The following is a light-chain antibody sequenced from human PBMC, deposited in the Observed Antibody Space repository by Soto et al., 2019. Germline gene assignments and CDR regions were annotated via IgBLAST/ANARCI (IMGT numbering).Light chain of an antibody. Sequence: DIQLTQSPSFLSASVGDRVTITCRASQGISSYLAWYQQKSGKAPKLLIYAASTLQSGVPSRFSGGGSGTEFTLTISSLQPEDFATYYCQQLNNYPRTFGQGTKVESK. V-gene: IGKV1-9*01. J-gene: IGKJ1*01. CDR3: QQLNNYPRT. CDR2: AAS. CDR1: QGISSY.